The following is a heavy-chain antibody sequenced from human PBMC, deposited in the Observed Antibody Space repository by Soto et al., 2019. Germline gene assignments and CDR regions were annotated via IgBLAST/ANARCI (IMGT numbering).Heavy chain of an antibody. CDR1: GFTVSSNY. V-gene: IGHV3-53*01. CDR2: IYSGGST. CDR3: ARDRLAYYYYYGMDV. Sequence: EVQLVESGGGLIQPGGSLRLSCAASGFTVSSNYMSWVRQAPGKGLEWVSVIYSGGSTYYADSVKGRFTISRDNSKNTLYLQMNSLRAEDTAVYYCARDRLAYYYYYGMDVWGQGTTVTVSS. D-gene: IGHD6-19*01. J-gene: IGHJ6*02.